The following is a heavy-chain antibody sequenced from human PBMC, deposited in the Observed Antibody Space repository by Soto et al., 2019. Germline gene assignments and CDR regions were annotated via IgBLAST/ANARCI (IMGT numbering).Heavy chain of an antibody. D-gene: IGHD5-12*01. CDR1: GGTFSTYS. CDR2: IIPFLGIA. J-gene: IGHJ4*02. CDR3: AGVATPDGDY. Sequence: QVQLVQSGADVKKPGSSVKVSCKASGGTFSTYSISWVRQAPGQGLEWMGRIIPFLGIANYAQNFQGRVTITADKSTRTVYIEMSSLRSDDTAVYYCAGVATPDGDYWGQGTLVTVSS. V-gene: IGHV1-69*02.